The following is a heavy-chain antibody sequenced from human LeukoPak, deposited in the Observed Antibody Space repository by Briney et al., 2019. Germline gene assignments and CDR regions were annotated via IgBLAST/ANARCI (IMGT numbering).Heavy chain of an antibody. V-gene: IGHV3-30*04. CDR3: ASGVETYCSSTSCYMEPFDY. Sequence: GGSLRLSCAASGFTFSSYAMHWVRQAPGKGLEWVAVISYDGSNKYYADSVKGRFTISRDNSKNTLYLQMNSLRAEDTAVYYCASGVETYCSSTSCYMEPFDYWGQGTLVTVSS. J-gene: IGHJ4*02. CDR2: ISYDGSNK. D-gene: IGHD2-2*02. CDR1: GFTFSSYA.